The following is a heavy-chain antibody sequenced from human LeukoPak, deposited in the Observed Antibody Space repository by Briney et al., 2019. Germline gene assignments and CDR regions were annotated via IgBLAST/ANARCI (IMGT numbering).Heavy chain of an antibody. CDR1: GFTFSSFG. J-gene: IGHJ4*02. CDR3: AKAYYYDSSGYYPADY. Sequence: PGGSLRLSCAASGFTFSSFGMHWVRQAPGQGLEWVAVISFDGSNQYYADSVKGRFTISRDNSKNTLYLQMNSLRAEDTAVYFCAKAYYYDSSGYYPADYWGQGTLVTVSS. V-gene: IGHV3-30*18. CDR2: ISFDGSNQ. D-gene: IGHD3-22*01.